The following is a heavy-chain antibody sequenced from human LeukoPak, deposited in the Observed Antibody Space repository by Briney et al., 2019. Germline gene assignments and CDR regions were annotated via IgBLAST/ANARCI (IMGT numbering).Heavy chain of an antibody. Sequence: SETLSLTCAVYGXSFSDYYWSWVRQPPGKGLEWIGEVNHSGNTNYNPSLKSRVTISEDTSKNQFSLKLSSVTAADTAVYYCASYGSGSYYRAFDHWGQGTLVTVSS. V-gene: IGHV4-34*01. CDR2: VNHSGNT. CDR3: ASYGSGSYYRAFDH. J-gene: IGHJ4*02. CDR1: GXSFSDYY. D-gene: IGHD3-10*01.